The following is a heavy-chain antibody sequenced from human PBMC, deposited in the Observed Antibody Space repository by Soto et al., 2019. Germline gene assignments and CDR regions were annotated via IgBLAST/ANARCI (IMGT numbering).Heavy chain of an antibody. Sequence: SSGKVSGKASGYTFTNYGISWVRQAPGQGLEWMGWISHWGKTSYAQKLQGRVTMTTDTSASTAFMELRSLRSDDTAMYFCARDLDGSGSYYTDYWGQGTLVTVSS. D-gene: IGHD3-10*01. CDR1: GYTFTNYG. V-gene: IGHV1-18*01. CDR2: ISHWGKT. J-gene: IGHJ4*02. CDR3: ARDLDGSGSYYTDY.